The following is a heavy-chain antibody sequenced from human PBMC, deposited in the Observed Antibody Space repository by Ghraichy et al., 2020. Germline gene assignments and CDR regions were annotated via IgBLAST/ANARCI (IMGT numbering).Heavy chain of an antibody. D-gene: IGHD6-13*01. CDR1: GFSFSSYA. CDR2: ISISATT. V-gene: IGHV3-23*01. J-gene: IGHJ4*02. Sequence: SCAASGFSFSSYAMGWVRQAPGKGLEWVSVISISATTHYADSVKGRFTISRDNSKNTLYLQMNSLRAEDTAVYYCAKRIAAGGHFDYWGQGTLVTVSS. CDR3: AKRIAAGGHFDY.